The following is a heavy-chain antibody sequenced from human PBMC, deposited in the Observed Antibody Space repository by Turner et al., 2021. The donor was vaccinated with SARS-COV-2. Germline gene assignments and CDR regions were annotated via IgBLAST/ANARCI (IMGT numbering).Heavy chain of an antibody. D-gene: IGHD6-19*01. Sequence: QVQRVESGGGVVQPGRSLRLPCAASGFTFSRYGMHWGRQAPGKGLEWVAVLWYDGSNKYYADSVKGRFTISRDNSKNTLYLQMNSLRAEDTAVYYCAKAGFGYSSGWGYFDYWGQGTLVTVSS. J-gene: IGHJ4*02. V-gene: IGHV3-33*06. CDR2: LWYDGSNK. CDR3: AKAGFGYSSGWGYFDY. CDR1: GFTFSRYG.